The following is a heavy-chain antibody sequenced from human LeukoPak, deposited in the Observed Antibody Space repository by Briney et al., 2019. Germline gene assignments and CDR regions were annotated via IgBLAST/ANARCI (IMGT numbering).Heavy chain of an antibody. CDR3: ARDAPGGGVFFDC. Sequence: GGSLRLSCAASGFTFSNYGVNWVRQAPGKGLEWVSYISSSGSAIDYADSVKGRFTISRDNAKDSLYLQMNSLRDEDTAVYYCARDAPGGGVFFDCWGQGTLATVSS. D-gene: IGHD3-16*01. CDR2: ISSSGSAI. J-gene: IGHJ4*02. CDR1: GFTFSNYG. V-gene: IGHV3-48*02.